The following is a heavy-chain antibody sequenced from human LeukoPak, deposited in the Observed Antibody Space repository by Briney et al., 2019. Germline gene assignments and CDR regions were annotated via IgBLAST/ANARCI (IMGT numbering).Heavy chain of an antibody. Sequence: GGSLRLSCAASGFTFSNHDMTWIRQAPGKGLEWVSVINYSGVSTNYAASVRGRFTISRDTSRSTLYLQMNSLRAEDAAVYYCAKSGLNRFDYWGQGTLVTVSS. CDR1: GFTFSNHD. J-gene: IGHJ4*02. CDR2: INYSGVST. V-gene: IGHV3-23*01. D-gene: IGHD2-15*01. CDR3: AKSGLNRFDY.